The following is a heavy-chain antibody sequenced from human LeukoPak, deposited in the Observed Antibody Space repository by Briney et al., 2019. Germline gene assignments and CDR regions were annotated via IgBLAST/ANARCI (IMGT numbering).Heavy chain of an antibody. CDR2: INWNGGST. CDR3: AREDCSGGSCYPALGMDV. CDR1: GFNFDDYG. D-gene: IGHD2-15*01. V-gene: IGHV3-20*01. Sequence: PGGSLRLSCAASGFNFDDYGMSWVRQAPGKGLEWVSGINWNGGSTGYADSVKGRFTISRDNAKNSLYLQMNSLRAEDTALYHCAREDCSGGSCYPALGMDVWGQGTTVTVSS. J-gene: IGHJ6*02.